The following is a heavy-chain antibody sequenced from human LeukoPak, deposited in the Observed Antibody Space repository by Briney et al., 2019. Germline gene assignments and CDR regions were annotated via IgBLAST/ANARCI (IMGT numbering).Heavy chain of an antibody. D-gene: IGHD3-16*01. CDR1: GDSISRYY. J-gene: IGHJ4*02. CDR2: IYDSGST. CDR3: ARGRIGGPKAPFDY. Sequence: PSETLSLTCTVSGDSISRYYWSWIRQPPGKGLEWIGHIYDSGSTTYNPSLKSRVTMSVDTSKNQFSLNLSSVTAADTAVYYCARGRIGGPKAPFDYWGQGTLVTVSS. V-gene: IGHV4-59*01.